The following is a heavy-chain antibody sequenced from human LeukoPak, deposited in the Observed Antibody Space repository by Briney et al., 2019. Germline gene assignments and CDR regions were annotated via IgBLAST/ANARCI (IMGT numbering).Heavy chain of an antibody. CDR2: IYTSGTT. CDR3: ARGLFRGVRTDPYYHYYMDV. CDR1: GGSITNYY. D-gene: IGHD3-10*01. J-gene: IGHJ6*03. Sequence: SETLSLTCTVSGGSITNYYWAWIRQPAGKGLEWIGRIYTSGTTSYDPSLQSRVTMSVDTSKNQFSLRLRSVTAAETAVYFCARGLFRGVRTDPYYHYYMDVWGKGTTVTVSS. V-gene: IGHV4-4*07.